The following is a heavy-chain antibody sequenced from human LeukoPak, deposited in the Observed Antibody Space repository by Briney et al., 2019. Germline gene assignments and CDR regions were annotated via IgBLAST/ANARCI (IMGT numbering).Heavy chain of an antibody. J-gene: IGHJ3*02. V-gene: IGHV3-30-3*01. CDR1: GFTFSSYA. D-gene: IGHD1-26*01. CDR2: ISYDGSNK. CDR3: ARELEQWELPRGAFDI. Sequence: PGGSLRLSCAASGFTFSSYAMHWVRQAPGKGLEWVAVISYDGSNKYYADSVKGRFTISRDNSKNTLYLQMNSLRAEDTAVYYCARELEQWELPRGAFDIWGQGTMVTVSS.